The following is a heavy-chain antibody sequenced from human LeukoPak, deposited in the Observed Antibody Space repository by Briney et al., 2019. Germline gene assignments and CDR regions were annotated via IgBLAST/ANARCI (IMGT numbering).Heavy chain of an antibody. CDR1: GYTFTTYD. CDR3: VRGGGVRSWPNRWFDP. Sequence: ASVKVSCKASGYTFTTYDINWLRQAPGQGLEWMGWINPATGNRGYGQKFQDRVTITSDTSVSTSYMELSSLRSEDTAVYYCVRGGGVRSWPNRWFDPWGQGTLVTVSS. D-gene: IGHD3-3*01. CDR2: INPATGNR. J-gene: IGHJ5*02. V-gene: IGHV1-8*01.